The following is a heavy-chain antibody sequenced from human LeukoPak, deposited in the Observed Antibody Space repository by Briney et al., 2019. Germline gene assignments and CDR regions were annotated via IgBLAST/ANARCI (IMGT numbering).Heavy chain of an antibody. J-gene: IGHJ4*02. CDR3: ARGQLWGLFDY. CDR1: GYRFTAYY. CDR2: INPSSGLT. Sequence: ASVKVSCKASGYRFTAYYIRWVRLAPGQGLEWMGLINPSSGLTSYAQNFQGRVIMTRDTSITTAYMDLGTLTSDDSAVYFCARGQLWGLFDYWGQGALVTVSS. D-gene: IGHD3-16*01. V-gene: IGHV1-2*02.